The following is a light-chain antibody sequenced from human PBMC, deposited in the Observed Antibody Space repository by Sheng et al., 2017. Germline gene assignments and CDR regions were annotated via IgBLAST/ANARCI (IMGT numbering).Light chain of an antibody. CDR1: NLGEKY. CDR2: QDN. Sequence: SYELTQPPSVSVSPGQTASITCSGENLGEKYACWYQQKPGQSPLLVIYQDNQRPSGIPERFSGTNSGNTATLTISGTQAIDEADYYCQAWDISTGVFGPGTKVTVL. V-gene: IGLV3-1*01. J-gene: IGLJ1*01. CDR3: QAWDISTGV.